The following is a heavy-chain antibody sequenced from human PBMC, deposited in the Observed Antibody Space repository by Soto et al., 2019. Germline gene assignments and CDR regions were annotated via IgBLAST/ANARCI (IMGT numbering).Heavy chain of an antibody. Sequence: ASVKVSCKASGYTFANYAMHWVRQAPGQRLEWMGWITAGNGNTKYSQNFQGRVTITRDTSATSSYMELSSLRSEDTAVYYCARAGPTYYDFWKVDVWGQGTTVTVSS. D-gene: IGHD3-3*01. CDR2: ITAGNGNT. CDR3: ARAGPTYYDFWKVDV. CDR1: GYTFANYA. J-gene: IGHJ6*02. V-gene: IGHV1-3*01.